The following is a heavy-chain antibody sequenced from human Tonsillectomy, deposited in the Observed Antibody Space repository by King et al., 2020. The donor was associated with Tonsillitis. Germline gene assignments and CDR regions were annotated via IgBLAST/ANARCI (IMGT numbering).Heavy chain of an antibody. CDR3: ARSWVGGSPPYFEH. D-gene: IGHD1-26*01. Sequence: GWVRQMPGKGLEWMGIIYPGDSDARYSPSFQGQVTISADKSISTAFLQWSSLKASEPAMYYCARSWVGGSPPYFEHWGQGSLVTVSS. J-gene: IGHJ4*02. V-gene: IGHV5-51*01. CDR2: IYPGDSDA.